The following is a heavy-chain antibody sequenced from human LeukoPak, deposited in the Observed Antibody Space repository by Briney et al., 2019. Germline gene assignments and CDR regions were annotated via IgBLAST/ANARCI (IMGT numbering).Heavy chain of an antibody. CDR3: ATGPSGSEYSSGITIDY. Sequence: GASVKVSCKVSGYTLTELSMHWVRQAPGKGLEWMGGFDPEDGETIYAQKFQGRVTMTEDTSTDTAYMELSSLRSEDTAVYYCATGPSGSEYSSGITIDYWGQGTLVTVSS. D-gene: IGHD6-19*01. V-gene: IGHV1-24*01. CDR2: FDPEDGET. CDR1: GYTLTELS. J-gene: IGHJ4*02.